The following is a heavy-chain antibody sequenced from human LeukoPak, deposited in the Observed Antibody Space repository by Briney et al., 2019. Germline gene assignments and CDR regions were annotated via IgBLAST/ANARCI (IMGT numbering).Heavy chain of an antibody. CDR1: GGSISSGSYY. D-gene: IGHD3-3*02. V-gene: IGHV4-61*02. CDR2: IYTSGST. CDR3: ARRAFSRGANFDY. Sequence: PSETLSLTCTVSGGSISSGSYYWSWIRQPAGKGLEWIGRIYTSGSTNYNPSLKSRVTISVDTSKNQFSLKLSSVTAADTAVYYCARRAFSRGANFDYWGQGTLVTVSS. J-gene: IGHJ4*02.